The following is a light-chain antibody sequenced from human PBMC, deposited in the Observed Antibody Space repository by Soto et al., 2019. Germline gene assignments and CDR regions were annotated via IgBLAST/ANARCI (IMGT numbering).Light chain of an antibody. V-gene: IGKV1-6*01. CDR2: ATA. CDR3: LQHYDFPPT. CDR1: QGIRDD. Sequence: AIQLTQSPSSLSASVRDSVTITCRASQGIRDDLAWFQQSPGKAPKVLIYATANLQSGVPSRFSGSGSGTDFTLTISSLQPEDFATYYCLQHYDFPPTFGQGTKVE. J-gene: IGKJ1*01.